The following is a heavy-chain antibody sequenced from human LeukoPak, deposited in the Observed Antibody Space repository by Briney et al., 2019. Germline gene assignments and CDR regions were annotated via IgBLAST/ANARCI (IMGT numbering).Heavy chain of an antibody. Sequence: PGGSLRLSCAASGFTFSTYTMNWVRQAPGKGLEWISYIISSSSTLDYADSVKGRFTISRDNARNSLYLQMNSLRAEDTAVYYCATGGDFRSGYPRPFDYWGQGTLVTVSS. J-gene: IGHJ4*02. CDR2: IISSSSTL. D-gene: IGHD3-3*01. CDR3: ATGGDFRSGYPRPFDY. CDR1: GFTFSTYT. V-gene: IGHV3-48*01.